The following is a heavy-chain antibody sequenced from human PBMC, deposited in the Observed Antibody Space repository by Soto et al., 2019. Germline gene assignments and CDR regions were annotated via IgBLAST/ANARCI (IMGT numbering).Heavy chain of an antibody. D-gene: IGHD2-2*01. CDR1: GFTFSGSA. CDR2: IRSKANSYAT. V-gene: IGHV3-73*01. Sequence: GSLRLSCAASGFTFSGSAMHWVRQASGKGLEWVGRIRSKANSYATAYAASVKGRFTISRDDSKNTAYLQMNSLKTEDTAVYYCTRRGSSTGGGMDVWGQGTTVTVSS. J-gene: IGHJ6*02. CDR3: TRRGSSTGGGMDV.